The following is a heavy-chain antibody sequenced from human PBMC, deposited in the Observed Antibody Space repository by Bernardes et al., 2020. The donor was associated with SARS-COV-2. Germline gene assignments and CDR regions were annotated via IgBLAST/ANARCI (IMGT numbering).Heavy chain of an antibody. CDR2: IWYDGSNK. D-gene: IGHD3-10*01. Sequence: GGSLRLSCAASGFTFSSYGMHWVRQAPGKGLEWVAVIWYDGSNKYYADSVKGRFTISRDNSKNTLYLQMNSLRAEDTAVYYCARESPGHYGSGRNFDPWGQGTLVTVSS. CDR3: ARESPGHYGSGRNFDP. V-gene: IGHV3-33*01. J-gene: IGHJ5*02. CDR1: GFTFSSYG.